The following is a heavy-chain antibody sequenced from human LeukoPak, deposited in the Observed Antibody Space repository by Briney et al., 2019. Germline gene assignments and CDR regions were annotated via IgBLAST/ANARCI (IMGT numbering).Heavy chain of an antibody. D-gene: IGHD1-1*01. J-gene: IGHJ2*01. CDR1: GGSFSGYY. CDR3: ARGNNEQHIQSNWYFDL. CDR2: INHSGST. Sequence: PSETLSLTCAVYGGSFSGYYWSWIRQPPGKGLEWIGEINHSGSTNYNPSLKSRVTISVDTSKNQFSLKLSSVTAADTAVYYCARGNNEQHIQSNWYFDLWGRGTLVTVSS. V-gene: IGHV4-34*01.